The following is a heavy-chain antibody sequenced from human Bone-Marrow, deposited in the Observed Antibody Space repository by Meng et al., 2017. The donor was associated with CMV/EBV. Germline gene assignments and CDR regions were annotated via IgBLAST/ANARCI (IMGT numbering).Heavy chain of an antibody. CDR1: GYTFTGYY. Sequence: ASVKVSCKASGYTFTGYYMHWVRQAPGQGLEWMGWINPNSGGTNYAQKFQGRVTMTRDTSISTAYMELSRLRSDDTAVYYCAVGGWYFWSGFRRHGHDYWGQGTRVTVSS. J-gene: IGHJ4*02. CDR3: AVGGWYFWSGFRRHGHDY. V-gene: IGHV1-2*02. D-gene: IGHD3-3*01. CDR2: INPNSGGT.